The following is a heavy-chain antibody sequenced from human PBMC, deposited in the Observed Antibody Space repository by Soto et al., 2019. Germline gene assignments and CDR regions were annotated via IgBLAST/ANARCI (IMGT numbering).Heavy chain of an antibody. CDR1: GYSFTSYW. Sequence: PGESLKISCKGSGYSFTSYWIGWVRQMPGKGLEWMGIIYPGDSDTRYSPSFQGQVTISADKSISTAYLQWSSLKTSDTAMYYCSRHLGSSSLYYYYGMDVWGEGTTVTDSP. V-gene: IGHV5-51*01. CDR2: IYPGDSDT. J-gene: IGHJ6*04. D-gene: IGHD6-6*01. CDR3: SRHLGSSSLYYYYGMDV.